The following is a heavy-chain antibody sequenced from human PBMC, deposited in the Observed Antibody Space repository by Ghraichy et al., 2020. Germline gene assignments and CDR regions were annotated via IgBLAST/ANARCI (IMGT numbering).Heavy chain of an antibody. CDR1: GFTFSNYA. V-gene: IGHV3-23*01. CDR3: ARYCTSSSCREYSYYGMDV. D-gene: IGHD2-2*01. Sequence: GGSLRLSCAAFGFTFSNYAMSWVRQAPGKGLEWVSAISGSGGSTYYADSVKGRFTISRDNSKSTLFLQMNSLRAEDTAVYYCARYCTSSSCREYSYYGMDVWGQGTTGTVSS. CDR2: ISGSGGST. J-gene: IGHJ6*02.